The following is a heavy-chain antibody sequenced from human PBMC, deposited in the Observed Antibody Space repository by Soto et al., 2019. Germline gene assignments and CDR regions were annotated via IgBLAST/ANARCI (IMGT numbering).Heavy chain of an antibody. D-gene: IGHD3-22*01. CDR3: ATAMIVVVTTGLDY. J-gene: IGHJ4*02. Sequence: ASVKVSCKVSGYTLTELSMHWARQAPGKGLEWMGGFDPEDGETIYAQKFQGRVTMTEDTSTDTAYMELSSLRSEDTAVYYCATAMIVVVTTGLDYWGQGTLVTVSS. CDR1: GYTLTELS. CDR2: FDPEDGET. V-gene: IGHV1-24*01.